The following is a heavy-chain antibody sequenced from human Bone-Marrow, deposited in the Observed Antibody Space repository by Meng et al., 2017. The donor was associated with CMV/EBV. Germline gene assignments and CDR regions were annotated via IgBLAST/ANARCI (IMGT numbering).Heavy chain of an antibody. CDR3: ATGFGQWELRGMDV. Sequence: SVKVSCKASGGTFSSYAISWVRQAPGQGLEWMGGIIPIFGTANYAQKFQGRVTITTDESTSTAYMELSSLRSEDTAVYYCATGFGQWELRGMDVWRQGTTVTVSS. CDR2: IIPIFGTA. CDR1: GGTFSSYA. D-gene: IGHD1-26*01. V-gene: IGHV1-69*05. J-gene: IGHJ6*02.